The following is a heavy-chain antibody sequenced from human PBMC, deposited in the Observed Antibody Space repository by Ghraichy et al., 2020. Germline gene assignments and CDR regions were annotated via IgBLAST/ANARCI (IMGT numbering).Heavy chain of an antibody. V-gene: IGHV2-5*02. J-gene: IGHJ4*02. CDR2: IYWDDDK. D-gene: IGHD3-10*01. CDR3: AHRLPRGYPWDRGDFDY. CDR1: GFSLRSSGVG. Sequence: SGPTLVKPTHTLTLTCTFSGFSLRSSGVGVGWIRQPPGKALEWLALIYWDDDKRYSPSLKTRLTITKDTSKSQVVLTVTNVDPVDTATYYCAHRLPRGYPWDRGDFDYWGQGVLVTVSS.